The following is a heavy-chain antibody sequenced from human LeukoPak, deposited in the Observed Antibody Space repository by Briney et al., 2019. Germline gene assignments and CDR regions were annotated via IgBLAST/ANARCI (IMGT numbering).Heavy chain of an antibody. CDR1: GFTFSSYA. V-gene: IGHV3-23*01. D-gene: IGHD3-22*01. CDR3: ARVPWGYDSSGYYYDY. Sequence: GSLRLSCAASGFTFSSYAMSWVRQAPGKGLEWVSAISGSGGSTYYADSVKGRFTISRDNAKSSLYLQMNSLRAEDTAVYYCARVPWGYDSSGYYYDYWGQGTLVTVSS. J-gene: IGHJ4*02. CDR2: ISGSGGST.